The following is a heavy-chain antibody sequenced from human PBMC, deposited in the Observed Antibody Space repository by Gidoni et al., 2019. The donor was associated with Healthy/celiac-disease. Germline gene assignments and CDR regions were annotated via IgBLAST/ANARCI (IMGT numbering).Heavy chain of an antibody. CDR2: ISYDGSNK. Sequence: QVQLVESGGGVVQPGRSLRLSCAASGFTFSSYAMHWVRQAPGKGLEWVAVISYDGSNKYYADSVKGRFTISRDNSKNTLYLQMNSLRAEDTAVYYCARDHGEYWQQLAGGDAFDIWGQGTMVTVSS. D-gene: IGHD6-13*01. V-gene: IGHV3-30*01. J-gene: IGHJ3*02. CDR3: ARDHGEYWQQLAGGDAFDI. CDR1: GFTFSSYA.